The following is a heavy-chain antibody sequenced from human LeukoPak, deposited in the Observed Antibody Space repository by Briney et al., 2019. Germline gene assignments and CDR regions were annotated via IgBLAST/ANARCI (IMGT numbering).Heavy chain of an antibody. D-gene: IGHD5-18*01. V-gene: IGHV4-34*01. CDR1: AESFSGYS. CDR3: ARAPRRGYSYDHYYFDY. J-gene: IGHJ4*02. Sequence: PSETLSLTCAVYAESFSGYSYIWIRQPPGKGLDWIGKINHSGSTNYNPSLKSRVTISITTSKNQFSLKLSSVTAADTAAYYCARAPRRGYSYDHYYFDYWGQGTLVTVSS. CDR2: INHSGST.